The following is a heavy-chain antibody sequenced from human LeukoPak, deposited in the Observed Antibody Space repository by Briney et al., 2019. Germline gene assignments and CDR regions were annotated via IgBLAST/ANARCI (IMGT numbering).Heavy chain of an antibody. J-gene: IGHJ4*02. V-gene: IGHV4-38-2*02. CDR1: GYSISSGYY. Sequence: SETLSLTCTVSGYSISSGYYWGWIRQPPGKGLEWVANIYRDGNTYYNPSLKSRVTISVDTSKNQFSLKLSSVTAADTAVYYCARASSGQCFDYWGQGTLVTVSS. CDR2: IYRDGNT. D-gene: IGHD6-19*01. CDR3: ARASSGQCFDY.